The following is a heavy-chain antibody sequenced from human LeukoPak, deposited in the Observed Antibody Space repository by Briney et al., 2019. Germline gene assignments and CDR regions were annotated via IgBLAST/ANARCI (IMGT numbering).Heavy chain of an antibody. V-gene: IGHV4-59*08. J-gene: IGHJ4*02. CDR2: IYYSGST. D-gene: IGHD6-6*01. CDR1: GGSISSYY. CDR3: ARSSSSLPWYFDY. Sequence: PSETLSLTCTVSGGSISSYYWSWIRQPPGKGLEWIGYIYYSGSTNYNPSLKSRVTISVDTSKNQFSLKLSSVTAADTAVYYCARSSSSLPWYFDYWGQGTLVTVSS.